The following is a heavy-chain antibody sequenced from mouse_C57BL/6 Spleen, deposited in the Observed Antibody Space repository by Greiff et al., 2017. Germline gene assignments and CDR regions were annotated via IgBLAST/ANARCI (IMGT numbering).Heavy chain of an antibody. J-gene: IGHJ4*01. CDR1: GFTFSDYY. CDR2: INYDGSST. D-gene: IGHD2-4*01. CDR3: ARAYDYYYAMDY. V-gene: IGHV5-16*01. Sequence: EVQRVESEGGLVQPGSSMKLSCTASGFTFSDYYMAWVRQVPEKGLEWVANINYDGSSTYYLDSLKSRFIISRDNAKNILYLQMSSLKSEDTATYYCARAYDYYYAMDYWGQGTSVTVSS.